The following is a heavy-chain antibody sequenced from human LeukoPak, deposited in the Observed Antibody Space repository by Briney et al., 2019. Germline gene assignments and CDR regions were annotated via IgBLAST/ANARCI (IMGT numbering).Heavy chain of an antibody. CDR1: GYSISSGYY. J-gene: IGHJ5*02. CDR2: IYHSGST. V-gene: IGHV4-38-2*02. Sequence: SETLSLTCTVSGYSISSGYYWGWIRPPPGKGLEWIGSIYHSGSTYYNPSLKSRVTISVDTSKNQFSLKLSSVTAADTAVYYCARDSGTTGEVKFDPWGQGTLVTVSS. D-gene: IGHD3-10*01. CDR3: ARDSGTTGEVKFDP.